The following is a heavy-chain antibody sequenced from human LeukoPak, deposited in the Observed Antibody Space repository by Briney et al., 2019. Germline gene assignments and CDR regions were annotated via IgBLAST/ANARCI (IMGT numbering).Heavy chain of an antibody. D-gene: IGHD1-1*01. CDR3: ARRRNGVPYYFDY. J-gene: IGHJ4*02. CDR1: GGSISTSGYY. Sequence: PSETLSLTCTVSGGSISTSGYYWGWIRQPPGKGLEWIGSFYYSGSTYYNPSLKSRLTISVDTSNNQFSLRLTSVTAADTAVYYCARRRNGVPYYFDYWGQGTLVTVSS. CDR2: FYYSGST. V-gene: IGHV4-39*01.